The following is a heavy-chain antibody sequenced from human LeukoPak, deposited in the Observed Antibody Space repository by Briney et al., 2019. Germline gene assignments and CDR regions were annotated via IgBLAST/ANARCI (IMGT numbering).Heavy chain of an antibody. CDR1: GGSISSCGYY. CDR3: ARGRGRSEKRHSDMLYYYYAMDV. J-gene: IGHJ6*02. Sequence: SLTLTCTVSGGSISSCGYYWSWVRMAPGKGLESVARLYSGIATYYPDFGKCRFTIGRRNSKITLYLEVNSLRPEDTAVYYCARGRGRSEKRHSDMLYYYYAMDVWGQGTTVTVSS. V-gene: IGHV3-53*04. CDR2: LYSGIAT. D-gene: IGHD1-26*01.